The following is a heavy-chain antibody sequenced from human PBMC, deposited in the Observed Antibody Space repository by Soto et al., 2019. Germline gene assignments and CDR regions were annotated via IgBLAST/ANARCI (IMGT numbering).Heavy chain of an antibody. CDR1: EFTFSSYA. CDR3: AKDPTGERSTVWQALDI. CDR2: ISVSVGIT. D-gene: IGHD3-16*01. Sequence: PWGSLRLSCVSSEFTFSSYAMSWVRQAPWKGLEWVSAISVSVGITYYADSVKGRFAVSRDNSKSTLYLQMNSLRDEDTAVYYCAKDPTGERSTVWQALDIWGQGTMVTVS. V-gene: IGHV3-23*01. J-gene: IGHJ3*02.